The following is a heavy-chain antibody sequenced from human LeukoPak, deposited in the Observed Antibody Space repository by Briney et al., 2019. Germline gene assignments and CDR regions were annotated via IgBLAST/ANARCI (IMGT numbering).Heavy chain of an antibody. Sequence: PGGSLRLSCAASGFTFSSYGVHWVRQAPGKGLEWVAVISYDGSNKYYADSVKGRFTISRDNSKNTLYLQMNSLRAEDTAVYYCAKEGYSSGWYEYWGQGTLVTVSS. CDR2: ISYDGSNK. CDR1: GFTFSSYG. D-gene: IGHD6-19*01. J-gene: IGHJ4*02. CDR3: AKEGYSSGWYEY. V-gene: IGHV3-30*18.